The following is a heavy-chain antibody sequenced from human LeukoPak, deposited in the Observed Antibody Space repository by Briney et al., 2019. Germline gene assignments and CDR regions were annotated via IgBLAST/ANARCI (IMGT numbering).Heavy chain of an antibody. J-gene: IGHJ4*02. V-gene: IGHV4-34*01. CDR2: INHSGST. Sequence: SETLSLTCAVYGGSFSGYYWSWIRQPPGKGLEWIGEINHSGSTNYNPSLKSRVTISVDTSKNQFSLKLSSVTAADTAVYYCARGEMATTGDIDYWGQGTLVTVSS. D-gene: IGHD5-24*01. CDR3: ARGEMATTGDIDY. CDR1: GGSFSGYY.